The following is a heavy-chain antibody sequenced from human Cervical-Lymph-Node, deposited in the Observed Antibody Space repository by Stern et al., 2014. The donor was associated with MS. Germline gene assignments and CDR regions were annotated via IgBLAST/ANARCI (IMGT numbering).Heavy chain of an antibody. D-gene: IGHD3-22*01. CDR3: ARDRDTSAYYWGYDAFDF. V-gene: IGHV3-33*01. CDR1: GFTFSSHA. J-gene: IGHJ3*01. CDR2: IWSDGNNK. Sequence: VQLVESGGGVVQPGRSLRLSCAASGFTFSSHAIHWVRQAPGKGLEWVAVIWSDGNNKYYVESVKGRFTILRDNSQNTVYLQMNTLRAEDTAVYYCARDRDTSAYYWGYDAFDFWGQGTMVTVSS.